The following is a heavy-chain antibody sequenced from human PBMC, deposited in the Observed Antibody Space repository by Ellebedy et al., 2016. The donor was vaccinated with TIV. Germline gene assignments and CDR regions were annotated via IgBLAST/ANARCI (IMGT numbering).Heavy chain of an antibody. Sequence: SETLSLTCTVSGASISSYYWSWIRQPPGKGLEWIGYIYNSESTNYNPSLKSRVSISVDTSKNQLSLKLNSVTAADTAVYYCARDSGWEHEHWGQGTLVIVSA. J-gene: IGHJ1*01. CDR2: IYNSEST. D-gene: IGHD4-23*01. CDR1: GASISSYY. V-gene: IGHV4-4*08. CDR3: ARDSGWEHEH.